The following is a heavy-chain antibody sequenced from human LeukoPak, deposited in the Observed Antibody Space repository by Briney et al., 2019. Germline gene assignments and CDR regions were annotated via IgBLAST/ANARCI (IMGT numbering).Heavy chain of an antibody. CDR1: GGSFSGYY. CDR2: INHSGST. D-gene: IGHD3-10*01. CDR3: ARDPPYGSGGD. J-gene: IGHJ4*02. V-gene: IGHV4-34*01. Sequence: PSETLSLTCAVYGGSFSGYYWSWIRQPPGKGLEWIGEINHSGSTNYNPSLKSRVTISVDTSKNQFSLKLSSVTAADTAVYYCARDPPYGSGGDWGQGTLVTVSS.